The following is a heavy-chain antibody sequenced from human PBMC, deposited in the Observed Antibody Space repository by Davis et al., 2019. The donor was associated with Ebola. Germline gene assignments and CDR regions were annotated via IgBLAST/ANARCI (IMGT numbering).Heavy chain of an antibody. D-gene: IGHD4-17*01. CDR1: GYTFTGYY. Sequence: ASVKVSCKASGYTFTGYYIQWVRQAPGQGLEWMGRLNPNTGDTNYAQKFQCTVPMTRDTSISTAYLELSSLRHGDTAVYYCARDLGLYGDLNWFDAWGQGTLVSVSS. CDR3: ARDLGLYGDLNWFDA. V-gene: IGHV1-2*06. J-gene: IGHJ5*02. CDR2: LNPNTGDT.